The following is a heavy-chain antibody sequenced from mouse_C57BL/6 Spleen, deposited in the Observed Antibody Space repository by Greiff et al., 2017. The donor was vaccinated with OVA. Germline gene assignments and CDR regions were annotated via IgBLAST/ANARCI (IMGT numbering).Heavy chain of an antibody. J-gene: IGHJ1*03. CDR1: GYTFTDYE. CDR2: IDPETGGT. D-gene: IGHD2-2*01. V-gene: IGHV1-15*01. Sequence: QVQLQQSGAELVRPGASVTLSCKASGYTFTDYEMHWVKQTPVHGLEWIGAIDPETGGTAYNQKFKGKAILTADKSSSTAYMELRSLTSEDSAVYYCTRFLYGYGWYFDVWGTGTTVTVSS. CDR3: TRFLYGYGWYFDV.